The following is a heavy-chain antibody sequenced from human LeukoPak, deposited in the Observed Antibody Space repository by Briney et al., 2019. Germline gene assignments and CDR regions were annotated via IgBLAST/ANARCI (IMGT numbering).Heavy chain of an antibody. D-gene: IGHD3-10*01. V-gene: IGHV4-4*02. CDR2: IYHSGST. Sequence: NPSETLSLTCAVSGGSISSSNWWSWVRQPPGKGLEWIGEIYHSGSTNYNPSLKSRVTISVDKSKNQFSLKLSSVTAADTAVYYCARYVIYGSGRIPYYFDYWGQGTLVTVSS. CDR1: GGSISSSNW. J-gene: IGHJ4*02. CDR3: ARYVIYGSGRIPYYFDY.